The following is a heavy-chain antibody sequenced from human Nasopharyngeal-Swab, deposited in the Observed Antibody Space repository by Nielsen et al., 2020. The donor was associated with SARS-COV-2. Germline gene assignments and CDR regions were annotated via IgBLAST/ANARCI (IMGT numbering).Heavy chain of an antibody. Sequence: SETLSLTCTVSGGSIMSSGYYWGWIRQPPGKGLEWIGVIYYTGSAHYSPSLKSRVTISVDTSRNQFFLRVASVTAEDTAVYYCARQTGMDVWGQGTSVTVSS. V-gene: IGHV4-39*01. CDR1: GGSIMSSGYY. J-gene: IGHJ6*02. CDR2: IYYTGSA. CDR3: ARQTGMDV.